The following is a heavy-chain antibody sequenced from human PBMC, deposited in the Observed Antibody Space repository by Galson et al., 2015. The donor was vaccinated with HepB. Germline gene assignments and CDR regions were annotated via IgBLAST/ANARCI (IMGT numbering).Heavy chain of an antibody. CDR1: GFTFSSYA. V-gene: IGHV3-23*01. Sequence: SLRLSCAASGFTFSSYAMSWVRQAPGKGLEWVSGISGSGSSTYYADSVKGRFTISRDNSKNTLYLQMNSLRAEDTAVNYCAKAINRVYGYSPFDYCGQGTLVTVSS. CDR2: ISGSGSST. D-gene: IGHD5-24*01. J-gene: IGHJ4*02. CDR3: AKAINRVYGYSPFDY.